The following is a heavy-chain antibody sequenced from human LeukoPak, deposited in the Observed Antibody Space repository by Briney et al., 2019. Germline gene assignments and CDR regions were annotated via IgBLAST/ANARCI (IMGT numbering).Heavy chain of an antibody. Sequence: GGSLRLSCSASGFTFSSYAMHWVRQAPGRGLEWVSVIYSGGDTYYADAVKGRFTISRDNSKNTVFLQLNSLRAEDTALYYCASRPTSKRWLAVFDYWGRGTLVTVSS. CDR2: IYSGGDT. CDR3: ASRPTSKRWLAVFDY. CDR1: GFTFSSYA. D-gene: IGHD6-19*01. V-gene: IGHV3-66*01. J-gene: IGHJ4*02.